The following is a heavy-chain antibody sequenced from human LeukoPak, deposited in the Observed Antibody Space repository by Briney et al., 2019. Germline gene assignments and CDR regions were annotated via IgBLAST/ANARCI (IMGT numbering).Heavy chain of an antibody. Sequence: GGSLRLSCAASGFTFSTYVMNWFRQAPGKGLEWVSTISDGLEYIFYADSVKGRFTISRDDSNNALYLQMHSLRAEDTALYYCASGPPFMKYFEYWGQGTLVNVSS. D-gene: IGHD3-16*01. CDR2: ISDGLEYI. CDR1: GFTFSTYV. J-gene: IGHJ4*02. CDR3: ASGPPFMKYFEY. V-gene: IGHV3-23*01.